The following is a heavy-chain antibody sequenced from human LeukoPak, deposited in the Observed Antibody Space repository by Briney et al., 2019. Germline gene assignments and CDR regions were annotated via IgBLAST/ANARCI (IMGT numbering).Heavy chain of an antibody. D-gene: IGHD3-3*01. V-gene: IGHV4-4*07. Sequence: SETLFLTCAVYGGTFSGYYWRWIRQPAGKGLEWIGRIYTSGSTNYNPSLKSRVTMSVDTSKNQFSLKLSSVTAADTAVYYCAREVTGYDFWSGYSGFDYWGQGTLVTVSS. CDR2: IYTSGST. J-gene: IGHJ4*02. CDR3: AREVTGYDFWSGYSGFDY. CDR1: GGTFSGYY.